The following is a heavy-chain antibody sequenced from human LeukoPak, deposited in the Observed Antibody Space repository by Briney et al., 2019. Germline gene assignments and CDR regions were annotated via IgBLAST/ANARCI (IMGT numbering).Heavy chain of an antibody. Sequence: PGGSLRLSCAASGFTFSSYTINWVRQAPGKGPEWVSSISGRSDYIYYADSVKGRFTISRDNAKNSLYLRMNSLRAEDTAVYFCARDRDYYDSGGYYFDYWGQGALVTVSS. CDR2: ISGRSDYI. J-gene: IGHJ4*02. V-gene: IGHV3-21*01. CDR3: ARDRDYYDSGGYYFDY. CDR1: GFTFSSYT. D-gene: IGHD3-22*01.